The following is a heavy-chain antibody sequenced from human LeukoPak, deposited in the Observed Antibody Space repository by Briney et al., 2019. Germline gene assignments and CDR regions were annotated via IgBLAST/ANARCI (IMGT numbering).Heavy chain of an antibody. CDR1: GGSFSGYY. Sequence: PSETLSLTCAVYGGSFSGYYWSWIRQPPGKGLEWIGYIYYSGSTNYNPSLKSRVTISVDTSKNQFSLKLSSVTAADTAVYYCARGLVNYDFWSGYYTETGGLDPWGQGTLVTVSS. D-gene: IGHD3-3*01. CDR2: IYYSGST. CDR3: ARGLVNYDFWSGYYTETGGLDP. J-gene: IGHJ5*02. V-gene: IGHV4-59*01.